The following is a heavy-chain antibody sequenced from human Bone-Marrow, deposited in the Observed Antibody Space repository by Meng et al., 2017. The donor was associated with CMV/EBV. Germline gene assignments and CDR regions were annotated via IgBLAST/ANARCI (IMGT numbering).Heavy chain of an antibody. J-gene: IGHJ5*02. CDR2: IYYSGST. Sequence: SGGSVSSGSYYWSWIRQPPGKGLEWIGYIYYSGSTKYNPSIKSRVTISVDTSKNQFSLKLSSVTAADTAVYYCARDIAAAGTEWFDPWGQGTLVTVSS. V-gene: IGHV4-61*01. CDR3: ARDIAAAGTEWFDP. CDR1: GGSVSSGSYY. D-gene: IGHD6-13*01.